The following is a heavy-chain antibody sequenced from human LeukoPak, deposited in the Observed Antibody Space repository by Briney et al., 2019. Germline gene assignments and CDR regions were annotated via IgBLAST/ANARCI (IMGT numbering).Heavy chain of an antibody. Sequence: SVKVSCKASGGTFSSYAISWVRQAPGQGLEWMGRIIPILGIANYAQKFQGRVTITADKSTSTAYMELSSLRSEDTAVYYCARDLSLGKYCGGDCYPPDDYWGQGTLVTVSS. J-gene: IGHJ4*02. CDR3: ARDLSLGKYCGGDCYPPDDY. CDR1: GGTFSSYA. V-gene: IGHV1-69*04. D-gene: IGHD2-21*02. CDR2: IIPILGIA.